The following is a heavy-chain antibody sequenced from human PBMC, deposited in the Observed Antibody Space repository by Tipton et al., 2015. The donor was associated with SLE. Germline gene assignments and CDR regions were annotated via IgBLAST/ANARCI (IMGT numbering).Heavy chain of an antibody. V-gene: IGHV4-39*07. Sequence: TLSLTCTVSGGSISISNYYWGWIRQPPGKGLEWIGGINDRGSTYYNPSLKSRVTISVDTSKNQFSLKLSSVTAADTALYYCASRPTSRPVAGSGWGQGTLVTVSS. CDR3: ASRPTSRPVAGSG. CDR2: INDRGST. CDR1: GGSISISNYY. D-gene: IGHD6-19*01. J-gene: IGHJ4*02.